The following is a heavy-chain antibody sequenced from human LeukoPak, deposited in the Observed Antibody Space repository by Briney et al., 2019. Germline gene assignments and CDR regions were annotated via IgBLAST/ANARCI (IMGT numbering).Heavy chain of an antibody. CDR2: ISGSSTYI. V-gene: IGHV3-21*06. CDR1: GFTFSAHS. CDR3: ARGEVWFDS. Sequence: PGGSLRLSCAASGFTFSAHSMNWARQAPGKGLEWVSSISGSSTYIYYADSLKGRFTISRDNAKNSLYLQMNSLRAEDTAVYYCARGEVWFDSWGQGTLVTVSA. J-gene: IGHJ5*01. D-gene: IGHD1-26*01.